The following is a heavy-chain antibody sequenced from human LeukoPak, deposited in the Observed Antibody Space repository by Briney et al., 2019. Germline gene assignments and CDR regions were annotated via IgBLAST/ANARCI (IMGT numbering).Heavy chain of an antibody. CDR1: GFTLSSYG. D-gene: IGHD4-23*01. V-gene: IGHV3-30*18. Sequence: PGGSLRLSCAASGFTLSSYGMHWVRQAPGKGLEWVAVKSYAGSNKYYVDSVKGRFTISRDNSKNTRYLQMNSLRAEDTAVYYCAKDSLRWSYFYYGMDVWGQGTTVTVSS. CDR3: AKDSLRWSYFYYGMDV. CDR2: KSYAGSNK. J-gene: IGHJ6*02.